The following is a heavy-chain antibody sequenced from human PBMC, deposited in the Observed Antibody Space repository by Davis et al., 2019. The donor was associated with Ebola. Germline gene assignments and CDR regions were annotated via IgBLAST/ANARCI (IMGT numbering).Heavy chain of an antibody. CDR1: GFTFSNAW. J-gene: IGHJ6*02. CDR2: IKSKTDGGTT. CDR3: TTDPIAVVRPYYGMDV. Sequence: PGGSLRLSCAASGFTFSNAWMSWVRQAPGKGLEWVGRIKSKTDGGTTDYAAPVKGRFTISRDDSKNTLYLQMNSLKTEDTAVYYCTTDPIAVVRPYYGMDVWGQGTTVTVSS. D-gene: IGHD6-19*01. V-gene: IGHV3-15*01.